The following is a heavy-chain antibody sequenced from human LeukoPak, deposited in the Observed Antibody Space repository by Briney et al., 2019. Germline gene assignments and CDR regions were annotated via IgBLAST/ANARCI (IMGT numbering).Heavy chain of an antibody. V-gene: IGHV3-9*01. CDR3: VTADYYGSGSYHYFDY. Sequence: PGRSLRLSCAASGFTFADYAMHWVRQVPGKGLEWVSGISWNSGTIGYADSVKGRFTISRDNAKNSLSLQMNSLRAEDTAVYYCVTADYYGSGSYHYFDYWGQGTLVTVSS. CDR2: ISWNSGTI. CDR1: GFTFADYA. J-gene: IGHJ4*02. D-gene: IGHD3-10*01.